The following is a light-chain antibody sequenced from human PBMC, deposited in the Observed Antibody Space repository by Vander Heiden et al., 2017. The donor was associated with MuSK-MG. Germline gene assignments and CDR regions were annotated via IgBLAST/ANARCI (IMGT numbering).Light chain of an antibody. V-gene: IGLV2-8*01. CDR1: SSDVGGYNY. CDR2: EVN. J-gene: IGLJ3*02. CDR3: TSYASGNSLL. Sequence: QSALTQPPSASGSLGQSVTISCTGTSSDVGGYNYVSWYQQHPGNPPIVMIYEVNQRPSAVPDRFSGSKSGNTTSLPVSGLQADDDGNYYCTSYASGNSLLFGGGTKLTVL.